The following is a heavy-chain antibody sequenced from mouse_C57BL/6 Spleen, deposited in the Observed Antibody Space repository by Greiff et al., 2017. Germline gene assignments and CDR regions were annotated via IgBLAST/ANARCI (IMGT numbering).Heavy chain of an antibody. J-gene: IGHJ1*03. V-gene: IGHV1-4*01. CDR3: ARDGNYGVDV. CDR2: INPSSGYT. CDR1: GYTFTSYT. Sequence: QVQLKQSGAELARPGASVKMSCKASGYTFTSYTMHWVKQRPGQGLEWIGYINPSSGYTKYNQKFKDKATLTADKSSSTAYMQLSSLTSEDSAVYYCARDGNYGVDVWGTGTTVTVSS. D-gene: IGHD2-1*01.